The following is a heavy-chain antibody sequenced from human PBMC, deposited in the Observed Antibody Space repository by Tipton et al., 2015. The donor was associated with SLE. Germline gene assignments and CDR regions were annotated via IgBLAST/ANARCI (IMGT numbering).Heavy chain of an antibody. CDR1: GASIRSYY. Sequence: TLSLTCTVSGASIRSYYWSWIRQPPGKGLEWIGNIYNSGSTNYNPSLKRRVTMSLDTSKNQFSLKLSSVTAADTAVYYCARDSLSGDNWFDPWGRGTLVTVSS. D-gene: IGHD1-1*01. V-gene: IGHV4-59*01. J-gene: IGHJ5*02. CDR3: ARDSLSGDNWFDP. CDR2: IYNSGST.